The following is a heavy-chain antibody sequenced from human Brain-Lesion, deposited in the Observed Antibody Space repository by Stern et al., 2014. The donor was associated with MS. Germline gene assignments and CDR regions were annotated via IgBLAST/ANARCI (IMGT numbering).Heavy chain of an antibody. CDR2: IFPRDSNT. D-gene: IGHD5-12*01. CDR1: GYLFDDYW. J-gene: IGHJ4*02. Sequence: QLVQSGAEVKKPGESLKISCEASGYLFDDYWIGWVRQMSGRGLELVAIIFPRDSNTRYSPSVQGQVTISADKSISTAYLQWSSLRPSAPAMYYCARSPATPSGYDRFDYWGQGALVTVSS. CDR3: ARSPATPSGYDRFDY. V-gene: IGHV5-51*03.